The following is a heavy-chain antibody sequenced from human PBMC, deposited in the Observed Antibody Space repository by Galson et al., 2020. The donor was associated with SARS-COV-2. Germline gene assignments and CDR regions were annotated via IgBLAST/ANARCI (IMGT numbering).Heavy chain of an antibody. CDR1: GGSISSGGYY. D-gene: IGHD3-22*01. Sequence: PSETLSLTCTVSGGSISSGGYYWSWIRQHPGKGLEWIGYIYYSGSTYYNPSLKSRVTISVDTSKNQFSLKLSSVTAADTAVYYCARDWLGDSSGYSCGYFDYWGQGTLVTVSS. CDR2: IYYSGST. V-gene: IGHV4-31*03. CDR3: ARDWLGDSSGYSCGYFDY. J-gene: IGHJ4*02.